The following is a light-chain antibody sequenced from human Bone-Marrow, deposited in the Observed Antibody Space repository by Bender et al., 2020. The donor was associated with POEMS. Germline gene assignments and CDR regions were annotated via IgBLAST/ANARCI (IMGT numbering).Light chain of an antibody. V-gene: IGLV1-44*01. CDR1: SSNFGNNA. J-gene: IGLJ3*02. CDR3: SSWNDSLNGWV. Sequence: QSVLTQPPSASGTPGQSVTISCSGTSSNFGNNAANWYQHVPGTAPKLLICSNNQRPSGVPDRLSASTSGTSASLAISGLRSDDEADYYCSSWNDSLNGWVCGGGTKLTVL. CDR2: SNN.